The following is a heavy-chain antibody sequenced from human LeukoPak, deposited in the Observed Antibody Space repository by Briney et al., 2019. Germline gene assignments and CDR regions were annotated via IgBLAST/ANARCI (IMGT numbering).Heavy chain of an antibody. CDR2: ISGSGGST. J-gene: IGHJ6*03. Sequence: GGSLGLSCAASGFTFSSYAMSWVRQAPGKGLEWVSAISGSGGSTYYADSVKGRFTISRDNSKNTLYLQMNSLRAEDTAVYYCATDDFWSGYYYYMDVWGKGTTVTVSS. V-gene: IGHV3-23*01. CDR1: GFTFSSYA. CDR3: ATDDFWSGYYYYMDV. D-gene: IGHD3-3*01.